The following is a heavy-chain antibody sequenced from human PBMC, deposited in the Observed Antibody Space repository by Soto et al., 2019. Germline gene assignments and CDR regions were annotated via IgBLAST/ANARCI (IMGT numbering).Heavy chain of an antibody. CDR3: AKGTSRYSGSSEGFFDY. V-gene: IGHV3-23*01. CDR2: GTT. D-gene: IGHD1-26*01. J-gene: IGHJ4*02. CDR1: GFTFSSYA. Sequence: EVQLLESGGGLGQPGGSLRLSCAVSGFTFSSYAMSWVRQAPGKGLEWVSTGTTYYADSVKGRFTISRDNSKNTLYRQMNSLRAEDTAVYYCAKGTSRYSGSSEGFFDYWGQGTLVTVSS.